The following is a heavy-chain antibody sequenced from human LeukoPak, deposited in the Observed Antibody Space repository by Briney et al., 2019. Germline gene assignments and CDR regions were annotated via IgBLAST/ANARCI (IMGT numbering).Heavy chain of an antibody. Sequence: PSETLSLTCAVYGGSFSGYYWSWIRQPPGKGLEWIGEINHSGSTNYNPSLKSRVTISVDTSKNQFSLKLSSVTAADTAVYYCARSYCSGGSCSPLLDYWGQGTLVTVSS. CDR3: ARSYCSGGSCSPLLDY. J-gene: IGHJ4*02. V-gene: IGHV4-34*01. D-gene: IGHD2-15*01. CDR2: INHSGST. CDR1: GGSFSGYY.